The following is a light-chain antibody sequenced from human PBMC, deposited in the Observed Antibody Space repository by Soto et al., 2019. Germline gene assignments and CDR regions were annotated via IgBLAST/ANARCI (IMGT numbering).Light chain of an antibody. V-gene: IGLV2-8*01. Sequence: QSVLTQPPSASGSPGQSVTISCTGTSSDVGGYHYVSWYQQHPGKAPKLMIHEVTKRPSGVPDRFSGSKSGNTASLTVSGPQGEDEADYYCSSYAGSNNLVFGGGTKVTVL. CDR2: EVT. CDR3: SSYAGSNNLV. CDR1: SSDVGGYHY. J-gene: IGLJ2*01.